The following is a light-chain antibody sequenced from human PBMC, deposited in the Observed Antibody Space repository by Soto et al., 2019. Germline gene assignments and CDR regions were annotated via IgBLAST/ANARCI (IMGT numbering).Light chain of an antibody. J-gene: IGLJ3*02. CDR2: LNSDGRH. CDR3: LTWGAGIWV. V-gene: IGLV4-69*01. Sequence: QSLLTQSPSASASLGASVKLTCTLSSGHTNYAIAWHQLQPEKGPRYLMKLNSDGRHSKGDGIPDRFSGSSSGAERYLTISSLRSEDEADYYCLTWGAGIWVFGGGTKLTVL. CDR1: SGHTNYA.